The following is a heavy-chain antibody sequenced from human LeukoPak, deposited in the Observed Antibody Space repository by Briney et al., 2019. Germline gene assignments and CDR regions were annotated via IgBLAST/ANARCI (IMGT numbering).Heavy chain of an antibody. D-gene: IGHD1-7*01. V-gene: IGHV3-7*01. J-gene: IGHJ4*02. CDR2: IKQDGSEK. CDR1: GFTFSSYW. Sequence: GGSLRLSCAASGFTFSSYWMSWVRQAPGKGLEWVANIKQDGSEKYYVDSVKGRFTISRDNAKNSLYLQMNSLRAEDTAVYYCARVVPPPVGWNYGLAHNDYWGQGTLVTVSS. CDR3: ARVVPPPVGWNYGLAHNDY.